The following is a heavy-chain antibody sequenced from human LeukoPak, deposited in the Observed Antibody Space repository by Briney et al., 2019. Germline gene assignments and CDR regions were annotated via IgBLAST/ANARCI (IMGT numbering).Heavy chain of an antibody. Sequence: SETLSPTCAVYGGSFSGYYWSWIRQPPGKGLEWIGEINHSGSTNYNPSLKSRVTISADTSKNQFSLKLSSVTAADTAVYYCARGRIQLWLRKVGDAFDIWGQGTMVTVSS. CDR3: ARGRIQLWLRKVGDAFDI. V-gene: IGHV4-34*01. CDR2: INHSGST. D-gene: IGHD5-18*01. CDR1: GGSFSGYY. J-gene: IGHJ3*02.